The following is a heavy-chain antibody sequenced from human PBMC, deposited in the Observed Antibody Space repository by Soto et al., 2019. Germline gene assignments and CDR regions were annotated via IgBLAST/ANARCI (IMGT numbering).Heavy chain of an antibody. CDR3: AHSLYEFWSGYITRAEYFQH. Sequence: QITLKESGPTLVKPTQTLTLTCTFSGFSLSTSGVGVGWIRQPPGKALEWLALIYWDDDKRYSPSLKSRLTITNDTSKNQVVLTMTNMDPGDTATYYCAHSLYEFWSGYITRAEYFQHWGQGTLVTVSS. D-gene: IGHD3-3*01. J-gene: IGHJ1*01. CDR2: IYWDDDK. CDR1: GFSLSTSGVG. V-gene: IGHV2-5*02.